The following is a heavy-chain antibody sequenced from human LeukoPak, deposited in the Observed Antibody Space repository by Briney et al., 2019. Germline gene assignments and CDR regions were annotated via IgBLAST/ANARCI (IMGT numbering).Heavy chain of an antibody. CDR2: IDSSGSS. CDR1: GGSIRIYY. Sequence: PSETLSLTCTVSGGSIRIYYWNWIRQPAGKGLEWIGRIDSSGSSTYSPSLGSRVTMSVDSSKSQISLNLNSVTAADTAMCYCARSPLSSSGWYRADYWGQGTLVTVSS. J-gene: IGHJ4*02. V-gene: IGHV4-4*07. D-gene: IGHD6-19*01. CDR3: ARSPLSSSGWYRADY.